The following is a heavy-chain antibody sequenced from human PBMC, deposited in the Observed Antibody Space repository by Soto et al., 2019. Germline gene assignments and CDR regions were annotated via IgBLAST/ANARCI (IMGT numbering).Heavy chain of an antibody. CDR3: ARGFQLYYYDSSGYYYVSQGDYYYGMDV. V-gene: IGHV1-69*13. D-gene: IGHD3-22*01. Sequence: ASVKVSCKASGGTFSSYAISWVRQAPGQGLEWMGGIIPIFGTANYAQKFQGRVTITADESTSTAYMELSSLRSEDTAVYYCARGFQLYYYDSSGYYYVSQGDYYYGMDVWGQGTTVTVSS. J-gene: IGHJ6*02. CDR2: IIPIFGTA. CDR1: GGTFSSYA.